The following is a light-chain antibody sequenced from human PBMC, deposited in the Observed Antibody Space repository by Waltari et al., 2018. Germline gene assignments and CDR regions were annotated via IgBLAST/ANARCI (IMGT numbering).Light chain of an antibody. J-gene: IGKJ1*01. CDR2: KIS. CDR3: MQGTHWPRT. V-gene: IGKV2-30*01. CDR1: QSLVYSDGNTF. Sequence: DVVMTQSPLSLPVTLGQPASIPCRSSQSLVYSDGNTFLYWFPQRPGQSPRRLIYKISNRDPGVPDRFSGSGSGTDFTLKISRVEAEDVGVYYCMQGTHWPRTFGQGTRVEIK.